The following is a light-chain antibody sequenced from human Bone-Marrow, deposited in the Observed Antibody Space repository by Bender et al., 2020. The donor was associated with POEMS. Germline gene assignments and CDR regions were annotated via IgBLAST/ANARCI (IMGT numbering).Light chain of an antibody. J-gene: IGLJ2*01. V-gene: IGLV1-40*01. CDR1: SSNTGSGYD. CDR3: NSHAGLSTPVV. Sequence: QSVLPPPPSVSGAPGQRVTISCTGSSSNTGSGYDINWYQHLPGTAPKLLIYGYNNRPSGVPDRFSGSKSGNTASLTISGLQAEDEADYYCNSHAGLSTPVVFGGGTHLTIL. CDR2: GYN.